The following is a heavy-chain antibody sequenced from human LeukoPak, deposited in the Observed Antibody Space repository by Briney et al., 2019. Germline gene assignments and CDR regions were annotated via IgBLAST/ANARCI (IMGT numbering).Heavy chain of an antibody. V-gene: IGHV3-30-3*01. D-gene: IGHD3-10*01. CDR1: GFTFSNYA. Sequence: GGSLRLSCAASGFTFSNYAMHWVRQAPGKGLEWVAVISYDGSNKYYADSVKGRFTISRDNSKNTLYLQMNSLRAEDTAVYYCARDPNYYGSLPLDYWGQGTLVTVSS. CDR2: ISYDGSNK. J-gene: IGHJ4*02. CDR3: ARDPNYYGSLPLDY.